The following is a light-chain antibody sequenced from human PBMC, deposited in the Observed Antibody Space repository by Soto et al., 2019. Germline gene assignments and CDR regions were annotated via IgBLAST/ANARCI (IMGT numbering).Light chain of an antibody. CDR1: ESVSIY. CDR2: DAT. Sequence: EIVLTQSPATLSLSPGQRATLSCRASESVSIYVAWYQQRPGQAPRLLFYDATTRATGIPARFRGSGSGTDSTLPISSLELEDCAVFSCQRRSNWPLPFGGGTKGEI. CDR3: QRRSNWPLP. J-gene: IGKJ4*01. V-gene: IGKV3-11*01.